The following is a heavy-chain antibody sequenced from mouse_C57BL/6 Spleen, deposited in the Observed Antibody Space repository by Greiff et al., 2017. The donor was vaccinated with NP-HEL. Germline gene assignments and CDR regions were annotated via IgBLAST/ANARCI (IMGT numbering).Heavy chain of an antibody. J-gene: IGHJ3*01. CDR1: GYTFTSYW. CDR2: IDPSDSYT. D-gene: IGHD1-1*01. V-gene: IGHV1-50*01. CDR3: ARSYYGSEAWFAY. Sequence: VQLQQPGAELVKPGASVKLSCKASGYTFTSYWMQWVKQRPGQGLEWIGEIDPSDSYTNYNQKFKGKATLTVDTSSSTAYMQLSSLTSEDSAVYYCARSYYGSEAWFAYWGQGTLVTVSA.